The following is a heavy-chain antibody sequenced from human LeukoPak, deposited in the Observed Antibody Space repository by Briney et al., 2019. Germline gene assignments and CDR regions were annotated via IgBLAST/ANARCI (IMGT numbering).Heavy chain of an antibody. CDR1: GYSFTSYW. CDR3: ARRMVRGVITSPFDY. Sequence: GGSLRIPCKGSGYSFTSYWSARGRQMPGKGLVWMGIIYPSDSDTRYSPSFQGQVTISADKSISTTYLQWSSLKASDTAMYYCARRMVRGVITSPFDYWGQGTLVTASS. V-gene: IGHV5-51*01. J-gene: IGHJ4*02. D-gene: IGHD3-10*01. CDR2: IYPSDSDT.